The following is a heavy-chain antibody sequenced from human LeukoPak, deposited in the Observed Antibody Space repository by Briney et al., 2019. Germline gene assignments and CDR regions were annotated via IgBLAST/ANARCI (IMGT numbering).Heavy chain of an antibody. J-gene: IGHJ6*03. CDR3: ARDSHYYFYLDV. CDR2: IYYSGST. V-gene: IGHV4-59*12. CDR1: GGSISSYY. Sequence: PSETLSLTCTVSGGSISSYYWSWIRQPPGKGLEWIGYIYYSGSTNYNPSLKSRVTISVDTSKNQFSLKLSSVTAADTAVYYCARDSHYYFYLDVWGKGTTVTISS.